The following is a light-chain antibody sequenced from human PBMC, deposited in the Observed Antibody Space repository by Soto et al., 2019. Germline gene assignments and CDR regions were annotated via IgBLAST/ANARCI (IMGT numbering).Light chain of an antibody. CDR3: HQYNQWPLWT. V-gene: IGKV3-15*01. CDR1: QGVRNN. CDR2: GAS. Sequence: EVVMTQSPVTLSVSPGESATLSCRASQGVRNNLAWYQQRPGQAPRLLIYGASTRAAGIPARFGGSGSETEFTLTIRSLQSEDFAVYYCHQYNQWPLWTFGQGTKVDIK. J-gene: IGKJ1*01.